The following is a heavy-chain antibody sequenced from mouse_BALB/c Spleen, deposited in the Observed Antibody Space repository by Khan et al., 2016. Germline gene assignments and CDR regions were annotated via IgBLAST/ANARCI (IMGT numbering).Heavy chain of an antibody. V-gene: IGHV3-2*02. CDR3: ASYRYYWYLDD. CDR1: GYSITSDYA. CDR2: ISYSGST. Sequence: VQLKESGPGLVKPSQSLSLTCTVTGYSITSDYAWNWIRQLPGNQLEWMGYISYSGSTSYNPSLKSRISITRDTSKNQFFLQLNSVTTEDTATYYCASYRYYWYLDDWGAGTTVTVSS. D-gene: IGHD2-14*01. J-gene: IGHJ1*01.